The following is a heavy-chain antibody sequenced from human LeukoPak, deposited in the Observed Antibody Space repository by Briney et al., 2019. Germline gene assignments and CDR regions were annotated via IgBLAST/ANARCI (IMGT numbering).Heavy chain of an antibody. D-gene: IGHD6-25*01. V-gene: IGHV4-39*02. CDR3: AREFNGSPDY. Sequence: PSETLSLTCTVSGGSISSNTYYWSWIRQPPGKGLEWIGSIRYSGRTYYKPSLKSRVTLSVATSKHQLLLNLRSVTAADTAMYYCAREFNGSPDYLGQGTLVTVSS. J-gene: IGHJ4*02. CDR1: GGSISSNTYY. CDR2: IRYSGRT.